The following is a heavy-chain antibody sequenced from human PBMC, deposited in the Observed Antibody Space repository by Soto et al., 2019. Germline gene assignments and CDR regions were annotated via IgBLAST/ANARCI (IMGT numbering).Heavy chain of an antibody. J-gene: IGHJ4*02. V-gene: IGHV4-30-2*01. CDR3: ARVLTVYDFWSGYSTKNSYYFDY. CDR2: IYHSGST. Sequence: SETLSLTCAVSGGSISSGGYSWSWIRQPPGKGLEWIGYIYHSGSTYYNPSLKSRVTISVDRSKNQFSLKLSSVTAADTAVYYCARVLTVYDFWSGYSTKNSYYFDYWSQGTLVTVSS. D-gene: IGHD3-3*01. CDR1: GGSISSGGYS.